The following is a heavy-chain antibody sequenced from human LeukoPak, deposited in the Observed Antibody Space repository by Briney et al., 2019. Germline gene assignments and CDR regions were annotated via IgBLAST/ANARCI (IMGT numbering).Heavy chain of an antibody. CDR3: TRGNIVVVPAASDY. Sequence: TGGSLRLSCTASGFTFGDYAMSWVRQAPGKGLEWVGFIRSKAYGGTTEYAASVKGRFTISRDDSKSIAYLQMNSLKTEDTAVYYCTRGNIVVVPAASDYWGQGTLVTVSS. V-gene: IGHV3-49*04. J-gene: IGHJ4*02. CDR1: GFTFGDYA. D-gene: IGHD2-2*01. CDR2: IRSKAYGGTT.